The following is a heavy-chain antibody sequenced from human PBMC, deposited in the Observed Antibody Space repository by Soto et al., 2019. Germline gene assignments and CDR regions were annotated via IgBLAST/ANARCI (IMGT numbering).Heavy chain of an antibody. Sequence: QVQLVQSGAEVKKPGASVKVSCKGSGYTFTNFGISWVRQAPGQGLEWMGWISTYHGITNYAQMDQGRVTMTTDTSTSTAYMELKRLTSDDTAVYYCAKTGGWQLEDYGYGMEVWGQGTTVTVSS. V-gene: IGHV1-18*01. CDR2: ISTYHGIT. CDR3: AKTGGWQLEDYGYGMEV. CDR1: GYTFTNFG. J-gene: IGHJ6*02. D-gene: IGHD6-6*01.